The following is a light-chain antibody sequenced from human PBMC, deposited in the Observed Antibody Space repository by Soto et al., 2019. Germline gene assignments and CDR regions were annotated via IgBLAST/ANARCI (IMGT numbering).Light chain of an antibody. J-gene: IGKJ1*01. CDR2: STS. CDR1: QRFGSSN. CDR3: QQYGSSPGT. Sequence: EIVLTQSPGTLSLSPGERATLSCRASQRFGSSNLAWYQQKPGQAPRLLIYSTSSRATGIPDRFSGSGSGTDFTLTISRLEPEDFAVYYCQQYGSSPGTFGQGTKVDIK. V-gene: IGKV3-20*01.